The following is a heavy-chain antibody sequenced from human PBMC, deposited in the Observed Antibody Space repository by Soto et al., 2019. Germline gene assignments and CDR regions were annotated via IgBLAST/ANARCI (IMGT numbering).Heavy chain of an antibody. J-gene: IGHJ4*02. CDR2: IWYDGGNK. V-gene: IGHV3-33*01. CDR3: AAGGGGVRPGGY. CDR1: GFTFSSYG. D-gene: IGHD3-10*02. Sequence: QVQLVESGGGVVQPGRSLRLSCAASGFTFSSYGMHWVRQAPGKGLEWVAVIWYDGGNKYYADSVKGRFTISRDNSKNTLRQKMNSRRTEDTAVYYCAAGGGGVRPGGYWGQGTLVTVSS.